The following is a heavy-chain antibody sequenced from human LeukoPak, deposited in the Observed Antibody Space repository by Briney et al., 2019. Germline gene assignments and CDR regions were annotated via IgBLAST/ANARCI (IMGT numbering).Heavy chain of an antibody. CDR2: ISGSGGNT. D-gene: IGHD6-13*01. CDR3: AKVSQWGNSRWYEGD. V-gene: IGHV3-23*01. J-gene: IGHJ4*02. Sequence: QTGGSLRLSCAASGLSFSDYAMSWVRQAPRKGLEWVSSISGSGGNTYYADSVKGRFTVSRDNSKNTLYLQMNSLRGEDTAVYYCAKVSQWGNSRWYEGDWGQGTLVTVSS. CDR1: GLSFSDYA.